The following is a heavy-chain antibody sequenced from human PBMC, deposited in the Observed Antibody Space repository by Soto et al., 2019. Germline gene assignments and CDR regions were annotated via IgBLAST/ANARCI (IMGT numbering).Heavy chain of an antibody. CDR1: GGTFSSYT. V-gene: IGHV1-69*02. CDR2: IIPILGIA. CDR3: SKGARLVDFDY. D-gene: IGHD6-19*01. J-gene: IGHJ4*02. Sequence: VQLVQSGAEVKKPGSSVKVSCKASGGTFSSYTISWVRQAPGQGLEWMGRIIPILGIANYAQKFQGRVTITADKSTSTAYMELSSLRSEDTAVYYCSKGARLVDFDYWGQGTLVTVSS.